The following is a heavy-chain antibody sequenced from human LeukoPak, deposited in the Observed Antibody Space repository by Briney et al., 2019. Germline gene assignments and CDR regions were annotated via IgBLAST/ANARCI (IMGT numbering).Heavy chain of an antibody. CDR1: GGTFSSYA. V-gene: IGHV1-69*13. Sequence: SVKVSCKASGGTFSSYAISWVRQAPGQGLEWMGGIIPIFGTANYAQKFQGRVTITADESTSTAYMELSSLRSEDTAVYYCARTIAAAGKDAFDIWGQGTMVTVSS. J-gene: IGHJ3*02. CDR2: IIPIFGTA. D-gene: IGHD6-13*01. CDR3: ARTIAAAGKDAFDI.